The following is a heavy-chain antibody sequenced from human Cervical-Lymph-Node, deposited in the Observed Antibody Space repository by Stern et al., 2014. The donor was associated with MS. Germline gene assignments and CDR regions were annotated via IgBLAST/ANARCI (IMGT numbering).Heavy chain of an antibody. J-gene: IGHJ5*02. CDR3: ALSSETSDRWYSLGYDL. CDR2: IFPVFGTP. Sequence: QVQLVQSGAEVTKPGSSVKVSCKASGGTFSKFPSSWVRQAPGQGLEWMLGIFPVFGTPTYAQEFRGRVTITADVSTSTVYMELSSLRSDDTAVYYCALSSETSDRWYSLGYDLWGQGTLVTVSS. CDR1: GGTFSKFP. V-gene: IGHV1-69*01. D-gene: IGHD6-13*01.